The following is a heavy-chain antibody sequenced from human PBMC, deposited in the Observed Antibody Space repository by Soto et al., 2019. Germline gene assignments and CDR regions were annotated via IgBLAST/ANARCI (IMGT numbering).Heavy chain of an antibody. V-gene: IGHV1-18*01. CDR1: GDTVTNYG. J-gene: IGHJ4*02. D-gene: IGHD6-19*01. CDR2: ISFYNGYT. Sequence: QVQLVQSGGEVKKPGASVKVSCKASGDTVTNYGINWVRQAPGQGLEWMGWISFYNGYTNYAQKLQDRVTLTTDTSTSTAYMELRSLRSDDTAVYYCASATSIAVAGKESWGQGTLVTVAS. CDR3: ASATSIAVAGKES.